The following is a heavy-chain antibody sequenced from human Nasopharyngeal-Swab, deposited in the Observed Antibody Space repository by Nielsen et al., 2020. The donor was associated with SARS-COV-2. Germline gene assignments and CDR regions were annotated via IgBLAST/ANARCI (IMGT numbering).Heavy chain of an antibody. Sequence: SETLSLPCAVSGDSITSGYFWGWIRQPPGKGLEWIGSMYHTGSTYYNPSLKSRVTISIDTSKNQFSLKLSSVTAADTAVYYCARLYISPRRFDPWGQGTLVTVSS. J-gene: IGHJ5*02. CDR2: MYHTGST. CDR1: GDSITSGYF. V-gene: IGHV4-38-2*01. D-gene: IGHD2-2*02. CDR3: ARLYISPRRFDP.